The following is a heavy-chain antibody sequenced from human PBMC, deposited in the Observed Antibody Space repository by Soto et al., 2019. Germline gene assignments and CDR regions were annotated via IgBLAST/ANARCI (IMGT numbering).Heavy chain of an antibody. CDR3: AKALRFLEWFSEFFDY. V-gene: IGHV3-23*01. D-gene: IGHD3-3*01. Sequence: GSLRLSCAASGFTFSSYAMSWVRQAPGKGLEWVSAISGSGGSTYYADSVKGRFTISRDNSKNTLYLQMNSLRAEDTAVYYCAKALRFLEWFSEFFDYWGQGTLVTVSS. J-gene: IGHJ4*02. CDR2: ISGSGGST. CDR1: GFTFSSYA.